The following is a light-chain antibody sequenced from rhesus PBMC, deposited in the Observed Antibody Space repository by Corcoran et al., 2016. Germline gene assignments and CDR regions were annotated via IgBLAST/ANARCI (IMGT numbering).Light chain of an antibody. Sequence: IQMTQSPSSLSASVGDRVTVSCRASQVIDKELNWYQEKPGKAPTLLLYEASSLQPGGSTRFSGSGYGTDFTLTITSLQPEDVATYYCLKEYTTPYSFGQGTKGEIK. CDR1: QVIDKE. CDR3: LKEYTTPYS. J-gene: IGKJ2*01. CDR2: EAS. V-gene: IGKV1-94*01.